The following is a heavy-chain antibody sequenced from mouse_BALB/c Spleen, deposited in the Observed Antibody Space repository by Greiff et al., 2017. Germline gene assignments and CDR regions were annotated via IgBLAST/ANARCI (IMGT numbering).Heavy chain of an antibody. J-gene: IGHJ4*01. CDR3: ARRYGSSYGMDY. CDR2: IFPGSGNT. Sequence: VKLVESGPELVKPGASVKISCKASGYSFTSYYIHWVKQRPGQGLEWIGWIFPGSGNTKYNEKFKGKATLTADTSSSTAYMQLSSLTSEDSAVYFCARRYGSSYGMDYWGQGTSVTVSS. V-gene: IGHV1-66*01. D-gene: IGHD1-1*01. CDR1: GYSFTSYY.